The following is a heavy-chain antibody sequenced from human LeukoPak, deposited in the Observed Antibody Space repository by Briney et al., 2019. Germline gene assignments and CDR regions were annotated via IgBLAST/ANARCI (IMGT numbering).Heavy chain of an antibody. CDR3: AGGGWFGELLFDY. V-gene: IGHV3-20*04. D-gene: IGHD3-10*01. Sequence: RAGESLRLSCAASGFTFDDYGMSWVRQAPGKGLEWVSGINWNGGSTGYADSVKGRFTISRDNAKNSLYLQMNSLRAEDTALYYCAGGGWFGELLFDYWGREPWSPSP. CDR2: INWNGGST. J-gene: IGHJ4*02. CDR1: GFTFDDYG.